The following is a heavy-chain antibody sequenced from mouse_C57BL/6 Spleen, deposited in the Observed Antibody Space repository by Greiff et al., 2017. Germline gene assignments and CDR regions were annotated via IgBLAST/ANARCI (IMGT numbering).Heavy chain of an antibody. J-gene: IGHJ3*01. CDR1: GYTFTDYE. CDR2: IDPETGGT. D-gene: IGHD4-1*01. V-gene: IGHV1-15*01. CDR3: TRNGLGRDWFAY. Sequence: QVQLKESGAELVRPGASVTLSCKASGYTFTDYEMHWVKQTPVHGLEWIGAIDPETGGTAYNQKFKGKAILTADKSSSTAYMELRSLTSEDSAVYYCTRNGLGRDWFAYWGQGTLVTVSA.